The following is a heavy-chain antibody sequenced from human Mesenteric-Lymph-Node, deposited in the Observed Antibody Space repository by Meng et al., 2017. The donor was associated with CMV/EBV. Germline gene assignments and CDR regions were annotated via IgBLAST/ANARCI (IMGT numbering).Heavy chain of an antibody. CDR3: SRQKSTAGDT. CDR2: INPNNGGT. CDR1: GYTFTEHY. J-gene: IGHJ5*02. V-gene: IGHV1-2*06. D-gene: IGHD5-18*01. Sequence: KVSCKASGYTFTEHYIHWVRQAPGQGLEWMGRINPNNGGTYYAQKFKGRVTLTRDTSIGTAYMEVTGLTSDDTAIYFCSRQKSTAGDTWGQGTLVTVSS.